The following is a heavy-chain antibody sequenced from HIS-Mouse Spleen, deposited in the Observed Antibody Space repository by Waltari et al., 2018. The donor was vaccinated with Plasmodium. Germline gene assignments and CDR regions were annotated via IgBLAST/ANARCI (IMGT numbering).Heavy chain of an antibody. Sequence: QVQLQESGPGLVKPSETLSLTCTVSGDSISSYYWNWIRQPPGKGLEWIGYIYYRGSTNYNPSLKSRVTISVDTSKNQFSLKLSSVTAADTAVYYCAREVNSGTFDYWGQGTLVTVSS. CDR3: AREVNSGTFDY. V-gene: IGHV4-59*01. CDR1: GDSISSYY. D-gene: IGHD1-26*01. J-gene: IGHJ4*02. CDR2: IYYRGST.